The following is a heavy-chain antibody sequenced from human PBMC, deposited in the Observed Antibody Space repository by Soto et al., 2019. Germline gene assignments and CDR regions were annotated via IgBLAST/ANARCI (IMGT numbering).Heavy chain of an antibody. D-gene: IGHD2-2*01. V-gene: IGHV3-21*01. CDR3: ARGGDDIVVVPAVGYYYYGMDV. CDR2: ISSSSSYI. Sequence: GGSLRLSCAASGFTFSSYSMNWVRQAPGKGLEWVSPISSSSSYIYYADSVKGRFTISRDNAKNSLYLQMNSLRAEDTAVYYCARGGDDIVVVPAVGYYYYGMDVWGQGTTVTVS. J-gene: IGHJ6*02. CDR1: GFTFSSYS.